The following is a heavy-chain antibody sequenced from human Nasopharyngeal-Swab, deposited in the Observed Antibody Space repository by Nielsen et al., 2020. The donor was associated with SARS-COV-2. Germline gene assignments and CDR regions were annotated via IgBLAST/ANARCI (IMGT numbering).Heavy chain of an antibody. CDR3: VLIIVGWVADY. J-gene: IGHJ4*02. CDR2: ISGSGGTK. V-gene: IGHV3-48*04. D-gene: IGHD3-22*01. Sequence: GGLRLSCAASGFSSTSYSLNCVRQAPGKGLEWVSYISGSGGTKYYADSVKGRFTISRDNAKNSLYLQMNSLRAEDTAVYYCVLIIVGWVADYWGQGTLVTVSS. CDR1: GFSSTSYS.